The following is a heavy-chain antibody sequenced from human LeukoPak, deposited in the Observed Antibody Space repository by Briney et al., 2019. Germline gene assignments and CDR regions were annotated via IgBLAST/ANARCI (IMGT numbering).Heavy chain of an antibody. D-gene: IGHD6-19*01. J-gene: IGHJ4*02. V-gene: IGHV4-34*01. Sequence: PSETPSLTCAVYGGSFSGYYWSWIRQPPGKGLEWIGEINHSGSTNYNPSLKSRVTISVDTSKNQFSLKLSSVTAADTAVYYCARVGGWYYNYWGEGTLVTVSS. CDR1: GGSFSGYY. CDR2: INHSGST. CDR3: ARVGGWYYNY.